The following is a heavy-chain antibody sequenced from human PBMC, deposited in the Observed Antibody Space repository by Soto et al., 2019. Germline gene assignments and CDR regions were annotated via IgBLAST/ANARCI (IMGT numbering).Heavy chain of an antibody. V-gene: IGHV1-69*08. CDR2: IIPILGIA. CDR3: ARDRGYCSGGSCYSPVFWFDP. J-gene: IGHJ5*02. D-gene: IGHD2-15*01. CDR1: GGTFSSYT. Sequence: QVQLVQSGAEVKKPGSSVKVSCKASGGTFSSYTISWVRQAPGQGLEWMGRIIPILGIANYAQKCQGRVTGTADKSTGTAYMERSSLRSEDTAVYYCARDRGYCSGGSCYSPVFWFDPWGQGTLVTVSS.